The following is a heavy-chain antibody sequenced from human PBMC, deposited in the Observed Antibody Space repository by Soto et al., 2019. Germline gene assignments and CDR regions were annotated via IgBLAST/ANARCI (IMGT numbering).Heavy chain of an antibody. Sequence: ASVKVSCKASGYTFTGYYMHWVRQAAGQGLEWMGWINPNSGDTNYTQKFQGWVTMTRDTSISTAYMELSSLRASDTAMYYCARQIYDSDSGPNFQYYFDSWGQGTLVTVSS. CDR3: ARQIYDSDSGPNFQYYFDS. CDR1: GYTFTGYY. J-gene: IGHJ4*02. CDR2: INPNSGDT. D-gene: IGHD3-22*01. V-gene: IGHV1-2*04.